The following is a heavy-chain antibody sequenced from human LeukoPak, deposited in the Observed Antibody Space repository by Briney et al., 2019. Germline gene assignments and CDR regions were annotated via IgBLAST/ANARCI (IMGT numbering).Heavy chain of an antibody. J-gene: IGHJ3*02. CDR3: ARVQDGDYVFSAFDI. CDR2: IYYSGST. D-gene: IGHD4-17*01. Sequence: SETLSLTCTLSGGSISIGDYKWSWIRQPPGKGLEWIGYIYYSGSTNYNASLKSRVTISVDTSKNQFSLKLSSVTAADTAVYYCARVQDGDYVFSAFDIWGQGTMVTVSS. V-gene: IGHV4-61*08. CDR1: GGSISIGDYK.